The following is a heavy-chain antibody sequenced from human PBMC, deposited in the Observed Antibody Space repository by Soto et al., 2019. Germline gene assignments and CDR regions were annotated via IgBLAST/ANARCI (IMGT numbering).Heavy chain of an antibody. J-gene: IGHJ6*02. CDR3: ARASGVPAAMPLYYGMDV. CDR2: IIPIFGTA. V-gene: IGHV1-69*13. CDR1: GGTFSSYA. Sequence: SVKVSCKASGGTFSSYAISWVRQAPGQGLEWMGGIIPIFGTANYAQKFQGRVTITADESTSTAYMELSSLRSEDTAVYYCARASGVPAAMPLYYGMDVWGQGTTVTVSS. D-gene: IGHD2-2*01.